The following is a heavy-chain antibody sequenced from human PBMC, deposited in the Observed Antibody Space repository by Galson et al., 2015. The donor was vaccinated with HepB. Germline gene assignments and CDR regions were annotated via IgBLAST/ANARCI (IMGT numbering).Heavy chain of an antibody. CDR2: IYWSDEM. CDR1: GFSLRTSAVG. D-gene: IGHD3-10*01. CDR3: AHIRGAGNSPLLDY. V-gene: IGHV2-5*01. Sequence: PALVKPTQTLTLTCTFSGFSLRTSAVGVGWIRQPPGKALEWLALIYWSDEMRYRPSLKTRLAISKDTSKNQVVLTMTDMDPVDTATYYCAHIRGAGNSPLLDYWGLGALVTVSS. J-gene: IGHJ4*02.